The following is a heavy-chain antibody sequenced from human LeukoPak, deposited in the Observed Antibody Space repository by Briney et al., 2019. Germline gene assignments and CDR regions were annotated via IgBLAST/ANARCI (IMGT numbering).Heavy chain of an antibody. CDR1: GGSFSDYY. Sequence: SETLSLTCAVYGGSFSDYYWAWIRQPPGKGLEWIGEINHNGGINYNPSLKSRVTLSLDTSMNHVSLRLTSVTAADTAVYYCAKHSGYSSPVGYWGQGTLVTVSS. V-gene: IGHV4-34*01. J-gene: IGHJ4*02. CDR3: AKHSGYSSPVGY. CDR2: INHNGGI. D-gene: IGHD6-13*01.